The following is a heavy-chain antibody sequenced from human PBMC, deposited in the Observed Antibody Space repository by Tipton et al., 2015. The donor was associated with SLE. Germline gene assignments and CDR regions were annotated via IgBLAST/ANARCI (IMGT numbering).Heavy chain of an antibody. CDR3: ARGGAYHDFWSGYYTPPFDI. V-gene: IGHV4-34*01. J-gene: IGHJ3*02. CDR2: INHSGTT. CDR1: GGSFSDYY. Sequence: TLSLTCAVYGGSFSDYYWSWIRQPPGKGLKWIGEINHSGTTNYNPSLKSRVTVSVDTSKNQFSLKLSSVTAADTAVYYCARGGAYHDFWSGYYTPPFDIWGQGTMVTVSS. D-gene: IGHD3-3*01.